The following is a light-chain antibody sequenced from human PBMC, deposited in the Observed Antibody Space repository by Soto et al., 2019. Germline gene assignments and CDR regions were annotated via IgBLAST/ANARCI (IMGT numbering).Light chain of an antibody. CDR2: AAS. J-gene: IGKJ4*01. CDR1: QSISSW. V-gene: IGKV1-12*01. Sequence: GARVTITCRASQSISSWLAWYQQKPGKAPKLLIYAASSLQSGVPARFSGSGSGTDFTLTISSLQAEDVATYYCQQANSIPLTFGGGTKVDIK. CDR3: QQANSIPLT.